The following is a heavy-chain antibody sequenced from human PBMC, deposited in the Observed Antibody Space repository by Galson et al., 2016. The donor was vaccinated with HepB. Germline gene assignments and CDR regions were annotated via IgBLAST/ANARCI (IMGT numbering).Heavy chain of an antibody. V-gene: IGHV3-73*01. D-gene: IGHD2-2*01. CDR2: IRKKGHFYAT. CDR3: AKAQGPHHQMYHYFDY. Sequence: SLRLSCAASGFPFSDSGMHWVRQASGKGLEWVGRIRKKGHFYATAYGASVKGRFTISRDDLKDTAYLQMNSLRAEDTAVYYCAKAQGPHHQMYHYFDYWGQGTLVTVSS. J-gene: IGHJ4*02. CDR1: GFPFSDSG.